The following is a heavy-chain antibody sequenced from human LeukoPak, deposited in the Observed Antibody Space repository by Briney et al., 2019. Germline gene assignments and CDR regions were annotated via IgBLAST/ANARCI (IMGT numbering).Heavy chain of an antibody. J-gene: IGHJ3*02. CDR1: GGSISSGGYS. CDR3: ARMSDPYCGGDCQMPYAFDI. V-gene: IGHV4-30-2*02. Sequence: SETLSLTCAVSGGSISSGGYSWSWIRQPPGKDLEWIGYIYHSGSAYYNPSLKSRVTISVDRSKNQFSLKLSSVTAADTAVYYCARMSDPYCGGDCQMPYAFDIWGQGTMVTVPS. D-gene: IGHD2-21*01. CDR2: IYHSGSA.